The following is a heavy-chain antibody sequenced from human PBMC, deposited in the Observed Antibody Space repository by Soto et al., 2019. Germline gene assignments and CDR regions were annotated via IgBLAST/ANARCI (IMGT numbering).Heavy chain of an antibody. Sequence: WGSLRLSCAASGFTFSNFWIHWVRQAPGKGLVWVSRINNDGSSSTSADSVKGRFTISRDNAKNTLYLQMNSLRVEDTAICYCTRAAWDCGSASCLINHWGQGTLVTVSS. CDR1: GFTFSNFW. J-gene: IGHJ5*02. CDR3: TRAAWDCGSASCLINH. D-gene: IGHD2-2*01. CDR2: INNDGSSS. V-gene: IGHV3-74*03.